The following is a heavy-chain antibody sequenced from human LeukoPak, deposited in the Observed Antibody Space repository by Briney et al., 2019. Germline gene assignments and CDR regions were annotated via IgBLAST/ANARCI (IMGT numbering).Heavy chain of an antibody. CDR1: GGSISSGSYY. V-gene: IGHV4-61*02. D-gene: IGHD6-6*01. J-gene: IGHJ4*02. Sequence: SQTLSLTCTVSGGSISSGSYYWSWIRQPAGKGLEWIGRIYTSGSTNYNASLKSRVTISVDTSKNQFSLKLSSVTAADTAVYYCARDRDSSSSDWGQGTLVTVSS. CDR2: IYTSGST. CDR3: ARDRDSSSSD.